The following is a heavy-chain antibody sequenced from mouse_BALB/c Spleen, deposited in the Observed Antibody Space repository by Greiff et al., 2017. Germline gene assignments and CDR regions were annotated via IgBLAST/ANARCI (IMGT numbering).Heavy chain of an antibody. J-gene: IGHJ4*01. CDR2: IWAGGST. CDR3: ARPDSSGYYAMDY. V-gene: IGHV2-9*02. D-gene: IGHD3-2*01. Sequence: QVQLKESGPGLVAPSQSLSITCTVSGFSLTSYGVHWVRQPPGKGLEWLGVIWAGGSTNYNSALMSRLSISKDNSKSQVFLKMNSLQTDDTAMYYCARPDSSGYYAMDYWGQGTSVTVSS. CDR1: GFSLTSYG.